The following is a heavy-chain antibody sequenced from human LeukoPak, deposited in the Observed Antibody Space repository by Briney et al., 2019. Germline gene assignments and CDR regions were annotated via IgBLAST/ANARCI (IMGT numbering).Heavy chain of an antibody. CDR2: IYYSGST. D-gene: IGHD4-23*01. CDR3: ARSDGGNFGYYFDY. CDR1: GGSISSYY. Sequence: SETLSLTCTVSGGSISSYYWSWIRQPPGKGLEWIGYIYYSGSTNYNPSLKSRVTISVDTSKNQFSLKLSSVTAADTAAYYCARSDGGNFGYYFDYWGQGTLVTVSS. V-gene: IGHV4-59*01. J-gene: IGHJ4*02.